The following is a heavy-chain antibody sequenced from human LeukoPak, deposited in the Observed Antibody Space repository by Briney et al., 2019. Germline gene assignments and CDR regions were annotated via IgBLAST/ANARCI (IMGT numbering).Heavy chain of an antibody. CDR3: ARTTMIAHATNY. CDR1: GGSFSGYY. V-gene: IGHV4-34*01. J-gene: IGHJ4*02. CDR2: INHSGST. Sequence: SETLSLTCAVYGGSFSGYYWSWIRQPPGKGLEWIGEINHSGSTNYNPSLKSRVTISVDTSKNQFSLKLSSVTAADTAVYYCARTTMIAHATNYWGQGTLVIVSS. D-gene: IGHD3-22*01.